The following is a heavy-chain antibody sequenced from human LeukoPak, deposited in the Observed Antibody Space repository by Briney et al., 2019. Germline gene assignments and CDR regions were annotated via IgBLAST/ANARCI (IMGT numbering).Heavy chain of an antibody. CDR2: INHSGST. CDR1: GRSFSGYY. J-gene: IGHJ4*02. V-gene: IGHV4-34*01. Sequence: SETLSLTCAVYGRSFSGYYWSWIRQPPGKGLEWIGEINHSGSTNYNPSLKSRVTISVDTSKNQFSLKLSSVTAADTAVYYCARGPRGSDYYRSLDYWGQGTLVTVSS. CDR3: ARGPRGSDYYRSLDY. D-gene: IGHD3-10*01.